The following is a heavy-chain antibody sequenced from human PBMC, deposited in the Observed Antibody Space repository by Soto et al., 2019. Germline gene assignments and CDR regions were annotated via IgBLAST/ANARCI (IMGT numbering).Heavy chain of an antibody. D-gene: IGHD2-21*01. V-gene: IGHV4-39*01. CDR2: IFYSGST. Sequence: SETLSLTCNVSGGSISTSRSYWAWIRQSPGKGLEWLANIFYSGSTYYNPSLARRVTVSVDTSKSEFSLKLRSVTAADTAVYYCARQPTTGDTDLWFDPWGQGTLVTVSS. J-gene: IGHJ5*02. CDR1: GGSISTSRSY. CDR3: ARQPTTGDTDLWFDP.